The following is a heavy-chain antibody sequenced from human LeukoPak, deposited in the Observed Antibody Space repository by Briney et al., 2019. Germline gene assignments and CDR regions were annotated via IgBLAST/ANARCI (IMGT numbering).Heavy chain of an antibody. CDR1: GFTFSSYE. CDR3: ARAPYGVFDY. V-gene: IGHV3-48*03. Sequence: PGGSLRLSCAASGFTFSSYEMNWVRQAPGKGLEWVSYISSSGSTIYYADSVKGRFTISRDNAKNSLYLQMNSLRAEDTAVYYCARAPYGVFDYWGQGTLVTVSS. D-gene: IGHD4-17*01. CDR2: ISSSGSTI. J-gene: IGHJ4*02.